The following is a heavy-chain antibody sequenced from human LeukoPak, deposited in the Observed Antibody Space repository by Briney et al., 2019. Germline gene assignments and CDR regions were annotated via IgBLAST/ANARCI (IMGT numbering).Heavy chain of an antibody. J-gene: IGHJ4*02. CDR2: INPSGGST. V-gene: IGHV1-46*01. CDR3: ARDRGMTTYRWFDY. D-gene: IGHD4-17*01. Sequence: ASVKVSCKASGGTFSSYVISWVRQAPGQGLEWMGIINPSGGSTSYAQKFQGRVTMTRDTSTSTVYMELSSLRSEDTAVYYCARDRGMTTYRWFDYWGQGTLVTVSS. CDR1: GGTFSSYV.